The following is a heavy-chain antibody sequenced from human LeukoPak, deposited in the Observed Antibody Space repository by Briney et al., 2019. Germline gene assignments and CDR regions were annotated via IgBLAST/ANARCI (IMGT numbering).Heavy chain of an antibody. Sequence: SETLSLTCTVSGGSISSSSYYWGWIRQPPGKGLEWIGSIYYRGSTYYSPSLNSRVTISVDTSKNQFSLKLSSVTAADTAVYYCAREPNWNDSLDYWGQGTLVTVSS. CDR1: GGSISSSSYY. V-gene: IGHV4-39*07. CDR2: IYYRGST. CDR3: AREPNWNDSLDY. J-gene: IGHJ4*02. D-gene: IGHD1-1*01.